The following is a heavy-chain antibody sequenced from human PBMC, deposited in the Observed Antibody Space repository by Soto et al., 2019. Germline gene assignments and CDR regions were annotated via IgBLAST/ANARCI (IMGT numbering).Heavy chain of an antibody. V-gene: IGHV3-74*01. Sequence: AGGSLRLSCAASGFTFGSYWMHWVRQAPGKGLVWVSRINTDGSSTTYADSVKGRFTISRDNAKNTLYLQMNTLRAEDTAVYYCARKWSDFWRCYYGMDVWGQGTTVTVSS. D-gene: IGHD3-3*01. CDR1: GFTFGSYW. J-gene: IGHJ6*02. CDR2: INTDGSST. CDR3: ARKWSDFWRCYYGMDV.